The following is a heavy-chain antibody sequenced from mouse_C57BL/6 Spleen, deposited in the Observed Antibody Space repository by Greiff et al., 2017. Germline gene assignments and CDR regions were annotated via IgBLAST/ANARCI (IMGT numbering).Heavy chain of an antibody. CDR2: IDPENGDT. CDR3: TTRLLRLYAMDY. CDR1: GFNIKDDY. J-gene: IGHJ4*01. V-gene: IGHV14-4*01. Sequence: VQLKQSGAELVRPGASVKLSCTASGFNIKDDYMHWVKQRPEQGLEWIGWIDPENGDTEYASKFQGKATITADTSSNTAYLQLSSLTSEDTAVYYCTTRLLRLYAMDYWGQGTSVTVAS. D-gene: IGHD2-3*01.